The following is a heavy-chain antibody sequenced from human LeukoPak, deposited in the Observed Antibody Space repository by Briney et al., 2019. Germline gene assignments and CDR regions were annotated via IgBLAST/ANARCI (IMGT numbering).Heavy chain of an antibody. V-gene: IGHV3-74*01. J-gene: IGHJ6*04. CDR1: GFTFSSYW. CDR3: ARAWDV. Sequence: GGSLRLSCVASGFTFSSYWMHWVRQAPGKGLVWVSRISSDGSSTSYADSVKGRFTISRDSAKNTVYLEMNSLRAEDTAVYYCARAWDVWGKGTTVTISS. CDR2: ISSDGSST.